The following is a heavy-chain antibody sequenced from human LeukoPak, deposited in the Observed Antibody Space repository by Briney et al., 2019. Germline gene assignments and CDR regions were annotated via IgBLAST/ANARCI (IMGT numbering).Heavy chain of an antibody. CDR1: GYSFTSYW. CDR2: IYPGDSDT. V-gene: IGHV5-51*01. D-gene: IGHD2-15*01. Sequence: GESLKISCKGSGYSFTSYWIGWVRQMPGKGLEWMGIIYPGDSDTRYSPSFQGQVTISADKSISTAYLQWSSLKASDTAMYYCARLGSVHCSGGSCYKFDPWGQGTLVTVSS. CDR3: ARLGSVHCSGGSCYKFDP. J-gene: IGHJ5*02.